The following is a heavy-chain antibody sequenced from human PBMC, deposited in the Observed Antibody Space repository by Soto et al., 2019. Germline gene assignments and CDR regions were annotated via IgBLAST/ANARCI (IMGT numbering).Heavy chain of an antibody. V-gene: IGHV3-15*05. CDR1: GFTFKDAW. D-gene: IGHD2-2*03. CDR2: IKRKIDGETT. J-gene: IGHJ5*01. Sequence: EVQLVEAGGGLVKPGGSLTLSCATSGFTFKDAWVSWVRQAPGKGLEWVGRIKRKIDGETTDYAAPVKGRFTISRDDSKNTLYLQMNSLKTEDTAVYYCTAGLGHMDDDSWGQGTLVTVSS. CDR3: TAGLGHMDDDS.